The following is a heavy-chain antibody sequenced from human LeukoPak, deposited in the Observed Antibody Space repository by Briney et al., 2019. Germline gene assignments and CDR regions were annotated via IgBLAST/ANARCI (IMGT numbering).Heavy chain of an antibody. CDR1: GFTFDDYA. V-gene: IGHV3-9*01. J-gene: IGHJ6*02. CDR3: AKDRSYGDYRGYYYGMDV. D-gene: IGHD4-17*01. CDR2: ISWNSGSI. Sequence: PGRSLRLSCAASGFTFDDYAMHWVRHAPGKGLEWVSGISWNSGSIGYADSVKGRFTISRDNAKNSQYLQMNSLRAEDTALYYCAKDRSYGDYRGYYYGMDVWGQGTTVTVSS.